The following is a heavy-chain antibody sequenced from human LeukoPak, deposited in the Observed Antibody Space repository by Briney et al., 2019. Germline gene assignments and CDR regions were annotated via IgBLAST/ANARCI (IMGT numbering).Heavy chain of an antibody. D-gene: IGHD3-10*01. CDR3: ATGSDRVRGVITAVPY. V-gene: IGHV5-51*01. J-gene: IGHJ4*02. CDR2: IYPGDSDT. CDR1: GYSFTSYW. Sequence: GESLKISCKGSGYSFTSYWSGWVRQMPGKSLEWMGIIYPGDSDTRYSPSFQGQVTISADKSISTAYLQWSSLKASDTAMYYCATGSDRVRGVITAVPYWGQGTLVTVSS.